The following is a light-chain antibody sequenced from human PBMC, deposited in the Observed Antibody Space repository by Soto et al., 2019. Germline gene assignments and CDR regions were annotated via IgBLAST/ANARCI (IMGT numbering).Light chain of an antibody. J-gene: IGLJ3*02. CDR3: TSFTSSNTWV. V-gene: IGLV2-14*03. Sequence: QSVLTQPASVSGSPGQSITISCTGTSSDVGGYNYVSWFQQHPGKAPKLKIYEVSNRPSGVSNRFSGSKSGYTASLTISELQAEDEADYYCTSFTSSNTWVCGGGTKVTVL. CDR2: EVS. CDR1: SSDVGGYNY.